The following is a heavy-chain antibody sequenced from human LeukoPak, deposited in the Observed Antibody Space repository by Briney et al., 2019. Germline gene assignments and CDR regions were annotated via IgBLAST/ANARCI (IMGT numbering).Heavy chain of an antibody. CDR2: ISGSGGST. D-gene: IGHD3-9*01. CDR3: AKPYYDILTGYGYYGMDV. Sequence: GGSLRLSCAASGFSFSSYAMSWVRQAPGKGLEWVSAISGSGGSTYYADSVKGRFTISRDNSKNTLYLQMNSLRAEDTAVYYCAKPYYDILTGYGYYGMDVWGQGTTVAVSS. J-gene: IGHJ6*02. CDR1: GFSFSSYA. V-gene: IGHV3-23*01.